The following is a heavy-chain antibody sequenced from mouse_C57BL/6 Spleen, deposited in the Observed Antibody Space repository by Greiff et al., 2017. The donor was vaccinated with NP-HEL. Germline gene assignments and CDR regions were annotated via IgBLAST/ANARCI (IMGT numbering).Heavy chain of an antibody. Sequence: QVQLQQPGAELVKPGASVKLSCKASGYTFTSYWMHWVKQRPGQGLEWIGMIHPNSGSTNYNEKFKSKAPLTVDKSYSTAYMQLSSLTSEDSAVYYCARNYYYDYTWFAYWGQGTLVTVSA. CDR3: ARNYYYDYTWFAY. CDR1: GYTFTSYW. V-gene: IGHV1-64*01. CDR2: IHPNSGST. J-gene: IGHJ3*01. D-gene: IGHD2-4*01.